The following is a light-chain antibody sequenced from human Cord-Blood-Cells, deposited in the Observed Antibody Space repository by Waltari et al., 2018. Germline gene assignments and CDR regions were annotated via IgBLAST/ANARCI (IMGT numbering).Light chain of an antibody. CDR3: QQYNSYSPYT. V-gene: IGKV1-5*01. J-gene: IGKJ2*01. CDR2: DAS. Sequence: DIQMTQSPSTLSASVGDRVTITCRASQSISSWLAWYQQKPGKAPKLLIYDASSLESWVPSRFSGSGSGTEFTLTISSLQPDDFATYYCQQYNSYSPYTFGQGTKLEIK. CDR1: QSISSW.